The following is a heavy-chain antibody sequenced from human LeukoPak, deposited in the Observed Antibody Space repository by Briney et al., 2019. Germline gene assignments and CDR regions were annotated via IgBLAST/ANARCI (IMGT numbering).Heavy chain of an antibody. V-gene: IGHV3-7*01. CDR2: IIQDGSDK. D-gene: IGHD6-19*01. CDR1: GFSLSGYW. Sequence: GGSLRLSCEVSGFSLSGYWMSWVRQTPGKGLEWVANIIQDGSDKYYVDSVKGRFTTSRDNAKNSLYLQMNSLKAEDTAVYYCARGVAGDYIMSKYYFFYMDVWGKGTTVTVSS. CDR3: ARGVAGDYIMSKYYFFYMDV. J-gene: IGHJ6*03.